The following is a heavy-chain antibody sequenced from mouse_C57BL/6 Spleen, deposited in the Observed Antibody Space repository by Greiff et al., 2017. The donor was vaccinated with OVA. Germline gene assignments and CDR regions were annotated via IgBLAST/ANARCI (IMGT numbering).Heavy chain of an antibody. CDR1: GFSLTSYG. D-gene: IGHD2-4*01. V-gene: IGHV2-2*01. CDR2: IWSGGST. J-gene: IGHJ3*01. Sequence: VKLVESGPGLVQPSQSLSITCTVSGFSLTSYGVHWVRQSPGKGLEWLGVIWSGGSTDYNAAFISRLSISKDNSKSQVFFKMNSLQADDTAIYYCARNWDDYDVEAWFAYWGQGTLVTVSA. CDR3: ARNWDDYDVEAWFAY.